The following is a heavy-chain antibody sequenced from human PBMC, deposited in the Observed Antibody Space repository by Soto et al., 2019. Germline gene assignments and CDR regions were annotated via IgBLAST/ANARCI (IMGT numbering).Heavy chain of an antibody. CDR1: GYTFTSYG. CDR3: ARVRTWSGSHRWFDP. CDR2: ISAYNVNT. J-gene: IGHJ5*02. Sequence: ASVKVSCKSSGYTFTSYGISWVRQAPGQGLEWMGWISAYNVNTNYAQKLQGRVTMTTDTSTSTAYMELRRLRSDDTAVYYCARVRTWSGSHRWFDPWGQGTLVTVSS. D-gene: IGHD3-3*01. V-gene: IGHV1-18*01.